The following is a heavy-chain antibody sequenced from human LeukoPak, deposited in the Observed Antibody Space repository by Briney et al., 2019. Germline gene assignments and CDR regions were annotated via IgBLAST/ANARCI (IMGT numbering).Heavy chain of an antibody. J-gene: IGHJ3*02. D-gene: IGHD3-3*01. CDR1: GGTFSSYA. V-gene: IGHV1-69*13. Sequence: GASVKVSCKASGGTFSSYAISWVRQAPGQGLEWMGGISPIFGTAKYVQKFQGRVTITADESTGTAYMELSSLRSEDTAVYYCARDREARSVAFDAFDIWGQGTKVIVSS. CDR2: ISPIFGTA. CDR3: ARDREARSVAFDAFDI.